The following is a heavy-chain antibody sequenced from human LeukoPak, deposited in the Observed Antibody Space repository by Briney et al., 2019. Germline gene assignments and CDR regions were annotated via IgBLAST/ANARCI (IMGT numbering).Heavy chain of an antibody. CDR3: AGGLYYFDY. Sequence: PSETLSLTCAVYGVSFSGYYWSWIRQPPGKGLEWIGEINHSGSTNYNPSLKSRVTISVDTSKNQFSLKLSSVTAADTAVYYCAGGLYYFDYWGQGTLVTVSS. V-gene: IGHV4-34*01. J-gene: IGHJ4*02. CDR1: GVSFSGYY. CDR2: INHSGST.